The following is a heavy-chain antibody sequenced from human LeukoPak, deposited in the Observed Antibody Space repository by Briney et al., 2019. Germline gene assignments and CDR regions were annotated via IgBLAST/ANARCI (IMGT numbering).Heavy chain of an antibody. V-gene: IGHV3-66*01. J-gene: IGHJ4*02. CDR2: IYSGGST. D-gene: IGHD6-19*01. CDR3: ATGNQWLAFDY. CDR1: GFTVISNY. Sequence: PGGSLRLSCAASGFTVISNYMSWVRQAPGKGLEWVAVIYSGGSTFYADSVKGRFTISRDNSKNTLYLQMSSLRAEDTAVYYCATGNQWLAFDYWGQGTLVTV.